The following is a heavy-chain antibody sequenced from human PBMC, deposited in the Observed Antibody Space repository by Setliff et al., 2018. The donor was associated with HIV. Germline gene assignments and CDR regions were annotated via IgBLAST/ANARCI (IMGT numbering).Heavy chain of an antibody. CDR2: IYIGDSET. J-gene: IGHJ5*02. CDR1: GYNFSNYW. D-gene: IGHD3-22*01. V-gene: IGHV5-51*01. Sequence: PGESLKISCKGSGYNFSNYWIGWVRQMPGKGLEWLGIIYIGDSETKYSPSFQGQVTFSADKSVRTAYLQWRSLKASDTAMYFCARGNYDSSGYSLDHWGQGTLVTVSS. CDR3: ARGNYDSSGYSLDH.